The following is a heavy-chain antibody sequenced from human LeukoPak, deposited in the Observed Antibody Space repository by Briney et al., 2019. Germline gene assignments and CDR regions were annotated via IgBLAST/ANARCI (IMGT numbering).Heavy chain of an antibody. D-gene: IGHD1-26*01. CDR1: DYSITSGFY. J-gene: IGHJ6*03. CDR3: ARDVGVYYYYYMDV. CDR2: TYHSGNT. V-gene: IGHV4-38-2*02. Sequence: SETLSLTCVVSDYSITSGFYWGWIRQPPGKGLEWIGTTYHSGNTYYNPSLKSRVTISIDTSKNQFSLKLSSVTAADTAVYYCARDVGVYYYYYMDVWGKGTTVTVSS.